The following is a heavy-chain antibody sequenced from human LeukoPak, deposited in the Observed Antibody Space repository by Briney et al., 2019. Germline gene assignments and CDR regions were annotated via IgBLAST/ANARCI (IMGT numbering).Heavy chain of an antibody. CDR3: TTEGFTYGHHS. J-gene: IGHJ4*02. D-gene: IGHD5-18*01. CDR1: GFMLGNAW. CDR2: IKRNFEGATQ. Sequence: GGSLRLSCAASGFMLGNAWMSWVRQAPGKGLEWVGHIKRNFEGATQHYAASVNGRFSISKDESKNIAFLQMSSLKTEDTAVYFCTTEGFTYGHHSWGQGTLVTVSS. V-gene: IGHV3-15*06.